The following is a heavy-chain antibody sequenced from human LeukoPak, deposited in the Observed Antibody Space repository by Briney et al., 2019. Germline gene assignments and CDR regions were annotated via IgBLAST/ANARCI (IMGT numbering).Heavy chain of an antibody. CDR2: INHSGST. D-gene: IGHD3-9*01. CDR1: GGSFSGYY. Sequence: SETLSLTCAVYGGSFSGYYWSWIRQPPGKGLEWIGEINHSGSTNYNPSLKSRVTISVDTSRNQSSLQLSSVPAADTTVYYCARASGLRYSDWSRKNWFDPWGQGTLVTVSS. V-gene: IGHV4-34*01. CDR3: ARASGLRYSDWSRKNWFDP. J-gene: IGHJ5*02.